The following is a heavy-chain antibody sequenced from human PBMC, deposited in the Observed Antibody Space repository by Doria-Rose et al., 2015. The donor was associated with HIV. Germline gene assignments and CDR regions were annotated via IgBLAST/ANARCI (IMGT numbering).Heavy chain of an antibody. CDR3: ARIKSSRWYHKYYFDF. D-gene: IGHD6-13*01. J-gene: IGHJ4*02. V-gene: IGHV2-26*01. CDR2: IFSDDER. CDR1: GVSLSSPGMG. Sequence: QITLKESGPVLAKPTETLTLTCTVSGVSLSSPGMGVSWIRQPPGKALEWLANIFSDDERSYKTSLKSRLTISRVTSKSQLVLTMTDMDPVDAATYYCARIKSSRWYHKYYFDFWGQGTLVIVSA.